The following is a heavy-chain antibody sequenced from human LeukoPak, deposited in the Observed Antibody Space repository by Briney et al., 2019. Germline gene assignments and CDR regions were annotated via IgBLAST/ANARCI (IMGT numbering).Heavy chain of an antibody. Sequence: GGSLRLSCAASGFTFSSYAMSWVRQAPGKGLEWVSAISGSGGSTYYADSVKGRFTVSRDNSKNTLYLQMNSLRADDTAVYYCAKDPRGDCSGGSCHYLNCWGQGTLVSVSS. V-gene: IGHV3-23*01. J-gene: IGHJ4*02. CDR3: AKDPRGDCSGGSCHYLNC. CDR2: ISGSGGST. D-gene: IGHD2-15*01. CDR1: GFTFSSYA.